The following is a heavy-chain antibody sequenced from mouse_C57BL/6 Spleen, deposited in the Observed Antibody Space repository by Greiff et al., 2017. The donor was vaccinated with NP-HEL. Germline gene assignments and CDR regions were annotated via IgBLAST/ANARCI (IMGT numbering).Heavy chain of an antibody. CDR3: ARFHDGYYGTSYFDY. CDR1: GYTFTDYN. D-gene: IGHD2-3*01. CDR2: INPNNGGT. Sequence: VQLQQSGPELVKPGASVKMSCKASGYTFTDYNMHWVKQSHGKSLEWIGYINPNNGGTSYNQKFKGKATLTGNKSSSTAYMELRSLTSEYSAVYYCARFHDGYYGTSYFDYWGQGTTLTVSS. V-gene: IGHV1-22*01. J-gene: IGHJ2*01.